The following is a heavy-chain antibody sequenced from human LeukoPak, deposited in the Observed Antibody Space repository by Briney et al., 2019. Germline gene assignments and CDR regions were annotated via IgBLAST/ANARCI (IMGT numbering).Heavy chain of an antibody. CDR1: GFTFSSYG. CDR3: ARGYGSGNDFDY. Sequence: GRSLRLSYAASGFTFSSYGMHWVRQAPGKGLEWVAVIWYDGSNKYYADSVKGRFTISRDNSKNTLYLQMNSLRAEDTAVYYCARGYGSGNDFDYWGQGTLVTVSS. D-gene: IGHD3-10*01. V-gene: IGHV3-33*01. CDR2: IWYDGSNK. J-gene: IGHJ4*02.